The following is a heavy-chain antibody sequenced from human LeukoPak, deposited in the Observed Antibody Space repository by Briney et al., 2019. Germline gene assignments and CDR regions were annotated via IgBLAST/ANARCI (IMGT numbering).Heavy chain of an antibody. CDR2: IIPIFGTA. Sequence: SVKVSCKASGGTFSSYAISWVRQAPGQGLEWMGGIIPIFGTATYAQKFQGRVTITADESTSTAYMELSSLRSEDTAVYYCARDRPSRYCSSTSCAYYYYSYGMDVWGQGTTVTVSS. CDR3: ARDRPSRYCSSTSCAYYYYSYGMDV. J-gene: IGHJ6*02. D-gene: IGHD2-2*01. CDR1: GGTFSSYA. V-gene: IGHV1-69*01.